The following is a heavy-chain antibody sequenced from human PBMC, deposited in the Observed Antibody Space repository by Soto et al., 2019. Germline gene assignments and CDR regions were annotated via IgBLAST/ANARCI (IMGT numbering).Heavy chain of an antibody. J-gene: IGHJ4*02. CDR2: IYYSGST. CDR1: GDCISSYY. D-gene: IGHD6-13*01. V-gene: IGHV4-59*08. CDR3: ATVSSRWNIDY. Sequence: SVSLRVAGDCISSYYSRWIRQPPGKGLEWIGYIYYSGSTNYNPSLKSRVTISVDTSKNQFSLQLTYVTAADTAVYYCATVSSRWNIDYWGQGTLVTVSS.